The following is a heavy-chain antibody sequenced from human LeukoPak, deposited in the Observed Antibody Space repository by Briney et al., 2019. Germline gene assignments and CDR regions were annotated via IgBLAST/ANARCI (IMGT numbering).Heavy chain of an antibody. CDR2: ISGSGGST. CDR3: ARVIRAAPGKGYFDY. V-gene: IGHV3-23*01. Sequence: PGGSLRLSCEASGFTFNTYAIYWVRQAPGKGLEWASSISGSGGSTYHADSVKGRFTISRDSSKNTLYLQMNSLRAEDTAIYYCARVIRAAPGKGYFDYWGQGTLVTVSS. J-gene: IGHJ4*02. D-gene: IGHD6-13*01. CDR1: GFTFNTYA.